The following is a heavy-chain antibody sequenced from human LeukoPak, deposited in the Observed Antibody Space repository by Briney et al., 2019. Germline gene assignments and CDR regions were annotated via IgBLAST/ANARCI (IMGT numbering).Heavy chain of an antibody. Sequence: QTGGSLRLSYAASGFTFSSFWMIWVRQAPGKGLEWVANIKEDGSVKNYVDSVKGRFTISRDNAKNSLFLQMNSLRAEDTAVYYCARERYGNYNWGQGTLVTVSS. CDR2: IKEDGSVK. CDR1: GFTFSSFW. J-gene: IGHJ4*02. CDR3: ARERYGNYN. V-gene: IGHV3-7*03. D-gene: IGHD4-11*01.